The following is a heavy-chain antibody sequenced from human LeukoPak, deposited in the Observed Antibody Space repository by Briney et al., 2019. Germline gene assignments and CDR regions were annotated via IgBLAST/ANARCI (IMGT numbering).Heavy chain of an antibody. D-gene: IGHD1-14*01. CDR2: IYNVKSKSGTT. J-gene: IGHJ4*02. V-gene: IGHV3-15*01. CDR1: GFSFSEDW. Sequence: GGSLRLSCATSGFSFSEDWMSWVRQAPGKGLEWVGRIYNVKSKSGTTDYTAPVKGRFTISRDDSKKTLYLQMNNLKFEDTGVYYCITEHHFQGWCQGTLVTVSS. CDR3: ITEHHFQG.